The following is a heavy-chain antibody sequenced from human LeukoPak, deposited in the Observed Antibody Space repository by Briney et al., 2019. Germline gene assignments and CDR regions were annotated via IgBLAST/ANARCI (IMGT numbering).Heavy chain of an antibody. D-gene: IGHD3-22*01. CDR2: LSYDGSND. CDR1: GFTFSSNW. CDR3: ARTYYYDRSGYYDNWFDP. V-gene: IGHV3-30-3*01. Sequence: GGSLRLSCAASGFTFSSNWMHWVRQAPGRGLEWISLLSYDGSNDYYADSVKGRFTISRDNSKNTLYLQMDSLRADDTAVYYCARTYYYDRSGYYDNWFDPWGQGTLVTVAS. J-gene: IGHJ5*02.